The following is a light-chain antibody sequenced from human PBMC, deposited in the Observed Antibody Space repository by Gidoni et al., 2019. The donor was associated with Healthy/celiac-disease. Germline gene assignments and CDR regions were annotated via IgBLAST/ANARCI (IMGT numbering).Light chain of an antibody. Sequence: IKMTQPPSSLSASVGDRVPITCRASQSISSYLNWYQQKPGKAPKLLIYAASSLQSGVPSRFSGSGSGTDFTLTISSLQPEDFATYYCQQSYSTPRTFGQGTKVEIK. V-gene: IGKV1-39*01. J-gene: IGKJ1*01. CDR2: AAS. CDR1: QSISSY. CDR3: QQSYSTPRT.